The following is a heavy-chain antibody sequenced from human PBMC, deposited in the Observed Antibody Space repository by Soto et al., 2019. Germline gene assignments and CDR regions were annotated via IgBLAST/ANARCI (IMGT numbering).Heavy chain of an antibody. J-gene: IGHJ4*02. Sequence: PXQTLSLTFAISGDSFSSNIAAWNWIRQSPSRGLEWLGRTYYRSKWYNDYSVSVKSRITINPDTSKNQFSLQLNSVTPEDTAVYYCARTTRVAADGTWMSVYFDYWGQGTLVTASS. D-gene: IGHD6-13*01. CDR1: GDSFSSNIAA. V-gene: IGHV6-1*01. CDR3: ARTTRVAADGTWMSVYFDY. CDR2: TYYRSKWYN.